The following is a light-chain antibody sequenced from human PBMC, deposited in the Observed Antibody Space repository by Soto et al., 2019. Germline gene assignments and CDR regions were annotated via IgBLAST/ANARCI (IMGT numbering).Light chain of an antibody. CDR1: QSVRYNY. V-gene: IGKV3-20*01. Sequence: SQSVRYNYLAWYQQKPGQAPRLLIYGVSTRATGIPDRFSGRGSGTDLTFTIGSLDPADLLVYYWKQYGTPPGAFGEGTRWIS. CDR3: KQYGTPPGA. CDR2: GVS. J-gene: IGKJ1*01.